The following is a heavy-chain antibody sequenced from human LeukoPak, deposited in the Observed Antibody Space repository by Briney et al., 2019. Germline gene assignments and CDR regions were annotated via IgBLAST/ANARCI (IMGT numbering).Heavy chain of an antibody. CDR1: GFTFSSYG. V-gene: IGHV3-30*02. CDR2: IRYDGSNK. J-gene: IGHJ4*02. Sequence: PGGSLRLSCAASGFTFSSYGMHWVRQAPGKGLEWVAFIRYDGSNKYYAGSVKGRFTISRDNSKNTLYLQMNSLRAEDTAVYYCAKGYCSSTSCYKDSGQGTLVTVSS. CDR3: AKGYCSSTSCYKD. D-gene: IGHD2-2*02.